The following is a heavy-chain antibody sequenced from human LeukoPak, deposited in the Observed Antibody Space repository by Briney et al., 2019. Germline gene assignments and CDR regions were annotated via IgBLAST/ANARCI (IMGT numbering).Heavy chain of an antibody. J-gene: IGHJ3*02. Sequence: SETLSLTCTVSGGSISFYYWSWIRQPPGKGLEWIGYVSYTGSTNYNPSLKSRVTISVDTSKNQFSLKLSSVTSADTAVYYCARGGSGYDAFDIWGQGTMVTVSS. D-gene: IGHD5-12*01. V-gene: IGHV4-59*01. CDR3: ARGGSGYDAFDI. CDR1: GGSISFYY. CDR2: VSYTGST.